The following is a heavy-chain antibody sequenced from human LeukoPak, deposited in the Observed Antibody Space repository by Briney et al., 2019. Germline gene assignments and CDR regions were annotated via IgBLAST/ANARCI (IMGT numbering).Heavy chain of an antibody. CDR2: IKSKTDGGTT. CDR3: TTGPQWLVRGNGMDV. Sequence: GGSLRLSCAASGFTFSNAWMSWVRQAPGKGLEWVGRIKSKTDGGTTDYAAPVKGRFTISRDDSKNTLYLQMNSLKTEDTAVYYCTTGPQWLVRGNGMDVWGQGTTVTVSS. D-gene: IGHD6-19*01. CDR1: GFTFSNAW. J-gene: IGHJ6*02. V-gene: IGHV3-15*01.